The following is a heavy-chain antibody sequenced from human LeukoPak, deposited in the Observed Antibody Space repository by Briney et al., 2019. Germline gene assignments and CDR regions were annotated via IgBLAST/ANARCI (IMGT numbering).Heavy chain of an antibody. V-gene: IGHV3-23*01. CDR3: ASRDVPFGYDSSGYQAWFDP. CDR2: ISGRGGST. CDR1: GFTFSSYA. J-gene: IGHJ5*02. Sequence: PGGSLRLSCVVSGFTFSSYAMSWVRQAPGKGLEWVSAISGRGGSTYYADSVKGRFTISRDNSKNTLYLQMNSLRAEDTAVYYCASRDVPFGYDSSGYQAWFDPWGQGTLVTVSS. D-gene: IGHD3-22*01.